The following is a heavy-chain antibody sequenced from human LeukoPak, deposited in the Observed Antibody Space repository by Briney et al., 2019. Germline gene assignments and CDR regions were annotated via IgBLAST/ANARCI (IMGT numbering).Heavy chain of an antibody. CDR1: GYSISSGYY. V-gene: IGHV4-38-2*02. Sequence: PSETLSLTCTVSGYSISSGYYWGWIRQPPGKGLEWIGSIYHSGSTYYNPSLKSRVTISVDTSKNQFSLKLSSVTAADTAVYYCGGSYGRVDYWGQGTLVTVSS. CDR3: GGSYGRVDY. D-gene: IGHD1-26*01. J-gene: IGHJ4*02. CDR2: IYHSGST.